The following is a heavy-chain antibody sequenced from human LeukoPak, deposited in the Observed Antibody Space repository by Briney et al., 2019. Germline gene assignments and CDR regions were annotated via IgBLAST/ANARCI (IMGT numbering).Heavy chain of an antibody. V-gene: IGHV3-30*04. CDR2: ISYDGSNK. Sequence: PGGSLRLSCAASGFTFSSYAMHWVRQAPGKGLEWVAVISYDGSNKYYADSVKGRFTISRDNSKNTLYLQMNSLRAEDTAVYYCATGDYVTWWLDRPDYWGQGTLVTVSS. D-gene: IGHD4-17*01. CDR1: GFTFSSYA. J-gene: IGHJ4*02. CDR3: ATGDYVTWWLDRPDY.